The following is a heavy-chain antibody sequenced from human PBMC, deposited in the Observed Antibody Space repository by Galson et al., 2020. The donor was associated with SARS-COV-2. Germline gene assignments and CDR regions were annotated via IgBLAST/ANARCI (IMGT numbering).Heavy chain of an antibody. CDR3: AREAAIPGDYYYYMDV. D-gene: IGHD2-2*02. CDR1: GYSFTSYW. V-gene: IGHV5-10-1*01. J-gene: IGHJ6*03. CDR2: IDPSDSYT. Sequence: GESLKISCKGSGYSFTSYWISWVRQMPGKGLEWMGRIDPSDSYTNYSPSFQGHVTISADKSISTAYLQWSSLKASDTAMYYCAREAAIPGDYYYYMDVWGKGTTVTVSS.